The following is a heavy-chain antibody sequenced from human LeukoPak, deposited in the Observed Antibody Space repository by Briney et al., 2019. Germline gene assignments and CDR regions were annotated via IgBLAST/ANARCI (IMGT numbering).Heavy chain of an antibody. D-gene: IGHD3-22*01. Sequence: PGGSLRLSCVASGFTFSSYGMHWVRQAPGKGLEWVAFIRYDGSNKYYADSVKGRFTISRDNSKNTLYLQMNSLRAEDTAVYYCAKDRGNYYEGERLFDPWGQGTLVTVSS. CDR3: AKDRGNYYEGERLFDP. CDR2: IRYDGSNK. V-gene: IGHV3-30*02. J-gene: IGHJ5*02. CDR1: GFTFSSYG.